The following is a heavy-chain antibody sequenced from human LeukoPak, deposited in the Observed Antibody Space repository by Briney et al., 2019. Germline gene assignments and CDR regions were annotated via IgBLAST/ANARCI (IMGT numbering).Heavy chain of an antibody. D-gene: IGHD1-7*01. CDR1: GFTFSKYW. CDR2: MKEDGSEK. Sequence: PGGSLRLSCAASGFTFSKYWMSWVRQAPGKGLEWVANMKEDGSEKYYVDSVKGRFTISRDNAKNSLYLQMNSLRAEDTAVYYCARDDDWNYEDYWGQGTLVTAPS. V-gene: IGHV3-7*01. J-gene: IGHJ4*02. CDR3: ARDDDWNYEDY.